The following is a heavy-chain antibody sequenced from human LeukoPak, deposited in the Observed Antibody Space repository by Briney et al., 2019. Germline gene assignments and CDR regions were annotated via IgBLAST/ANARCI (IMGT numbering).Heavy chain of an antibody. V-gene: IGHV3-23*01. CDR3: ARQFGSGSFDS. CDR1: GFTFSSYA. D-gene: IGHD3-10*01. Sequence: GGSLRLSCAASGFTFSSYAMNWVRQAPGKGLEWVSRISDSGSTTYCADSVKGRCTISRDNSRNTLYLQMSSLRVEDTAVYYCARQFGSGSFDSWSQGTLVTVST. J-gene: IGHJ4*02. CDR2: ISDSGSTT.